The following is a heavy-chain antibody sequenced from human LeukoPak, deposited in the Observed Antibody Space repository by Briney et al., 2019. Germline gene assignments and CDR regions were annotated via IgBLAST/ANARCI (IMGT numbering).Heavy chain of an antibody. V-gene: IGHV3-53*01. CDR3: ARISYYYDSSGYLGYYFDY. D-gene: IGHD3-22*01. CDR1: GFTVSSNY. CDR2: IYSGGST. J-gene: IGHJ4*02. Sequence: GGSLRLSCAASGFTVSSNYMSWVRQAPGKGLEWVSVIYSGGSTYNADSVKGRFTISRDNSKNTLYLQMNSLRAEDTAVYYCARISYYYDSSGYLGYYFDYWGQGTLVTVSS.